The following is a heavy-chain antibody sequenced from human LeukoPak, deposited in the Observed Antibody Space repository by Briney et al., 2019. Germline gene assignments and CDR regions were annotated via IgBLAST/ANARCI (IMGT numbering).Heavy chain of an antibody. CDR1: GFTFTSTW. CDR3: ITGDYDFWSGFYSPNHYFDY. V-gene: IGHV3-15*01. CDR2: IKGKTAAGAP. Sequence: GGSLRLSCAASGFTFTSTWMSWVRQAPGKGLEWVGRIKGKTAAGAPDYVASVKGRFTISRDDSKNTLFLQMNSLKTEDTAVYYCITGDYDFWSGFYSPNHYFDYWGQGTLVTVSS. D-gene: IGHD3-3*01. J-gene: IGHJ4*02.